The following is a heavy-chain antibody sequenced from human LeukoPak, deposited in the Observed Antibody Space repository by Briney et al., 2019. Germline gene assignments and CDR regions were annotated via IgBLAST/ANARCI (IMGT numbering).Heavy chain of an antibody. CDR3: ARGQTMVRGVIITPSYYYMDV. CDR1: SGSITTYY. J-gene: IGHJ6*03. Sequence: SETLSLTCSVSSGSITTYYWSWIRQPPGKGLEWIGYIYYSGGTNYNPSLKSRVTISVDTSKNQFSLKLSSVTAADTAVYYCARGQTMVRGVIITPSYYYMDVWGKGTTVTVSS. D-gene: IGHD3-10*01. V-gene: IGHV4-59*01. CDR2: IYYSGGT.